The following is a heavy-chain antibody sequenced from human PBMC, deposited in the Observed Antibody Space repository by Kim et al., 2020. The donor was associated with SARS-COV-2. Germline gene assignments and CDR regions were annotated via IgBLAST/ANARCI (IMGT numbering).Heavy chain of an antibody. CDR3: ARHRHPYYYGSEPDY. Sequence: SETLSLTCTVSGGSISSSSYYWGWIRQPPGKGLEWIGSIYYSGSTYYNPSLKSRVTISVDTSKNQFSLKLSSVTAADTAVYYCARHRHPYYYGSEPDYWGQGTLVTVSS. CDR1: GGSISSSSYY. J-gene: IGHJ4*01. CDR2: IYYSGST. V-gene: IGHV4-39*01. D-gene: IGHD3-10*01.